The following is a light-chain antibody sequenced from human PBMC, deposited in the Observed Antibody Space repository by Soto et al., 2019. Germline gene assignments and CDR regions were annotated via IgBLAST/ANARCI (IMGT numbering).Light chain of an antibody. CDR3: NSFAGYSTL. Sequence: QSVLTQPPSASGSPGQSVTISCTGTSRDVGGYDYVSWYQQHPGKAPKLIIYEVTKRPSGVPDRFSGSKSGNTASLTVSGLQAEDEADYYCNSFAGYSTLFGGGTQLTVL. CDR2: EVT. J-gene: IGLJ2*01. CDR1: SRDVGGYDY. V-gene: IGLV2-8*01.